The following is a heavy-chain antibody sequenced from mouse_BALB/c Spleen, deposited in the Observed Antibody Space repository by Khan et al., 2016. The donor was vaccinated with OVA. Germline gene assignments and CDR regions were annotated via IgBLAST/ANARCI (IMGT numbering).Heavy chain of an antibody. J-gene: IGHJ3*01. D-gene: IGHD4-1*01. CDR1: GYTFTDYA. Sequence: QVQLQQSGAELVRPGVSVKISCKGSGYTFTDYAMHWVKQSHAKSLEWIGVISTSYGDADYNQRFQGKASMTVDKSSSTAYMELARLTSEDSAIYYCVRVGRFAYWGQGTLVTVSA. V-gene: IGHV1S137*01. CDR2: ISTSYGDA. CDR3: VRVGRFAY.